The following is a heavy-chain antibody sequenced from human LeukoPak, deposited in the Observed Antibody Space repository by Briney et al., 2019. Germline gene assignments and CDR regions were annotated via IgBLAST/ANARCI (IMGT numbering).Heavy chain of an antibody. CDR2: LNPNSGDT. Sequence: ASVKVSCKASGYTFTGCYMHWVRQAPGQGLEYMGWLNPNSGDTNHAQIFQGRVTLTRDTSISTAYMELSSLRSDDSAVYYCAGEYCSGGNCRQGFDFWGQGTLVTVSS. D-gene: IGHD2-15*01. CDR1: GYTFTGCY. CDR3: AGEYCSGGNCRQGFDF. J-gene: IGHJ4*02. V-gene: IGHV1-2*02.